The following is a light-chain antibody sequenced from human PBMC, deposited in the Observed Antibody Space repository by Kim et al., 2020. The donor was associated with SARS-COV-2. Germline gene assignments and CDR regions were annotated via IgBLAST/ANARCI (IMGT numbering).Light chain of an antibody. CDR1: QSISDY. CDR2: AAS. CDR3: QQTYKPTLN. J-gene: IGKJ4*01. V-gene: IGKV1-39*01. Sequence: DIQMTQSPSSLSAFVGDRVTITCRASQSISDYLNWYQHKPGKAPNLLIYAASTLQSGVPSRFAVSGSGTDFTLTITSLQPEDVASYFCQQTYKPTLNFGGGTKVDIK.